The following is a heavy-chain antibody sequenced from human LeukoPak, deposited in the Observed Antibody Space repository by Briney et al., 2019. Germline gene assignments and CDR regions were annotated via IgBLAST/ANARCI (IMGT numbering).Heavy chain of an antibody. D-gene: IGHD3-10*01. V-gene: IGHV1-18*01. Sequence: GASVKVSCKASGYTFTSYGISWVRQAPGQGLEWMGWISAYNGNTNYAQKLQGRVIKTTDTSTSTAYMELRSLRSDDTAVYYCARATMVQGVITPPFDYWGQGTLVTVSS. CDR2: ISAYNGNT. CDR3: ARATMVQGVITPPFDY. CDR1: GYTFTSYG. J-gene: IGHJ4*02.